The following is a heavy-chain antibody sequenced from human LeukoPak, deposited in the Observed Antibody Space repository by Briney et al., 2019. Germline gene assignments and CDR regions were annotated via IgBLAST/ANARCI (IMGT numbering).Heavy chain of an antibody. CDR3: TRDATYYLRYGYFDY. V-gene: IGHV3-21*01. CDR2: INNVASHI. CDR1: GFTFSSYA. J-gene: IGHJ4*02. D-gene: IGHD2/OR15-2a*01. Sequence: GGSLRLSCAASGFTFSSYAMSWVRQAPGKGLEWVSSINNVASHIYYAGSVRGRFTISRDNAKNSVYLQMNSLRAEDTAVYYCTRDATYYLRYGYFDYWGQGTLVTVSS.